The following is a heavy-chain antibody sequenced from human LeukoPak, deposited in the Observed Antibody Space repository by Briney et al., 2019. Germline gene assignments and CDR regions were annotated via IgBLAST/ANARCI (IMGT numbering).Heavy chain of an antibody. CDR3: AKKKRDLHGFDY. CDR2: IGGSGSST. V-gene: IGHV3-23*01. CDR1: GFTFSSYG. D-gene: IGHD4-11*01. J-gene: IGHJ4*02. Sequence: GGSLRLSCAASGFTFSSYGMSWVRQAPGKGLEWVSVIGGSGSSTYYADSVKGRFTISRDNSKNTLYLQMSSLRAEDTAVYYCAKKKRDLHGFDYWGQGTLVTVSS.